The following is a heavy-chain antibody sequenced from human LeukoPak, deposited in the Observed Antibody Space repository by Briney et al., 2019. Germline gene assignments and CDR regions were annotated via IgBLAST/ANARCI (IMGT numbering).Heavy chain of an antibody. V-gene: IGHV3-30*18. CDR3: AKGLIAARLTPFDY. CDR2: ISYDGSNK. Sequence: PGGSLRLSCAASGFTFSSYGMRWVRQAPGKGLEWVAVISYDGSNKYYADSVKGRFTISRDNSKNTLYLQMNSLRAEDTAVYYCAKGLIAARLTPFDYWGQGTLVTVSS. D-gene: IGHD6-6*01. CDR1: GFTFSSYG. J-gene: IGHJ4*02.